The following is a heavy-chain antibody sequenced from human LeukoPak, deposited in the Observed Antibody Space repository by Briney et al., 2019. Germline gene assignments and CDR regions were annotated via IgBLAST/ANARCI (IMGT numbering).Heavy chain of an antibody. CDR2: ISGSGGST. J-gene: IGHJ4*02. CDR1: GFTFSSYA. V-gene: IGHV3-23*01. Sequence: GGSLRLSCAASGFTFSSYAMSWVRQAPGKGLEWVSAISGSGGSTYYADSVKGRFTISRDNSMNTLYLQMNSLRAEDTAVYYCAKHLAAAGVFDYWGQGTLVTVSS. CDR3: AKHLAAAGVFDY. D-gene: IGHD6-13*01.